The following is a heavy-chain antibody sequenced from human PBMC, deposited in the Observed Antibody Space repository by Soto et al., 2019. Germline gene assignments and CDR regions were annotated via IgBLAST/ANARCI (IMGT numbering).Heavy chain of an antibody. CDR3: ARVVRSYWDDAFDI. Sequence: SETVSLTCTVSCGSISSYCWSCIRQPAWEGLEWIVYIYYSGSTNYNPSLKSRVTISVDTSKNQFSLKLSYVTAAATAAYYCARVVRSYWDDAFDIGGKGRMVT. V-gene: IGHV4-59*01. D-gene: IGHD1-26*01. J-gene: IGHJ3*02. CDR2: IYYSGST. CDR1: CGSISSYC.